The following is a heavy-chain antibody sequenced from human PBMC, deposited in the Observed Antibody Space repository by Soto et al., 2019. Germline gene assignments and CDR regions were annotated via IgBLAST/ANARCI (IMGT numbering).Heavy chain of an antibody. V-gene: IGHV3-9*01. CDR1: GFNFDDYA. Sequence: QLVESGGGLVQPGRSLRLSCVVSGFNFDDYAMQWVRQAPGTGLEWFSTITWNSGVLGYAASVKGRFIVSRDNANNSLYLQMNSLTVEDTALYYCAKGRGKGWDYAVDYWGQGTMVTVSS. CDR2: ITWNSGVL. D-gene: IGHD2-2*01. J-gene: IGHJ4*02. CDR3: AKGRGKGWDYAVDY.